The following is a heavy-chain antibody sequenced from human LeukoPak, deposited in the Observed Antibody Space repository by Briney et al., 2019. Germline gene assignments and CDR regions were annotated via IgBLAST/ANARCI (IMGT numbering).Heavy chain of an antibody. CDR3: ARNNNWNDNHMDV. CDR2: TRNKANSYTT. CDR1: GFTFSDHY. V-gene: IGHV3-72*01. J-gene: IGHJ6*03. D-gene: IGHD1-1*01. Sequence: GGSLRLSCAASGFTFSDHYMDWVRQAPGKGLEWVGRTRNKANSYTTEYAASVKGRFTISRDDSKNSLYLQMNSLRAEDTAVYYCARNNNWNDNHMDVWGKGTTVTISS.